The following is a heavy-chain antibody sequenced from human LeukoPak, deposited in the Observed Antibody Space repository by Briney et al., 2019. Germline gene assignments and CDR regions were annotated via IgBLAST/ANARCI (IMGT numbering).Heavy chain of an antibody. CDR1: GDRVSSNSAV. CDR2: TYYRSKWYY. V-gene: IGHV6-1*01. Sequence: SQTLSLTCAISGDRVSSNSAVWNWIRQSPSRGLEWLGRTYYRSKWYYDYAVSMKSRLTINPDTSKNQFSLHLNSVTPEDTAVYYCARLSRTVGGSGSYVSWFDPWGQGTLVTVSS. J-gene: IGHJ5*02. CDR3: ARLSRTVGGSGSYVSWFDP. D-gene: IGHD3-10*01.